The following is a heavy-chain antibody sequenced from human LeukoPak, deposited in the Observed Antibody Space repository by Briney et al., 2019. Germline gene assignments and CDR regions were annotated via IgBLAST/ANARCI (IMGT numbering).Heavy chain of an antibody. Sequence: QPGGSLRLSCAASGFTFSSYEMNWVRQAPGKGLEWVSYISSSGSTIYYADSVKGRFTISRDNSKNTLYLQMNSLRAEDTAVYFCANSYTVTTSPFDYWGQGTLVSVSS. D-gene: IGHD4-17*01. CDR3: ANSYTVTTSPFDY. V-gene: IGHV3-48*03. J-gene: IGHJ4*02. CDR1: GFTFSSYE. CDR2: ISSSGSTI.